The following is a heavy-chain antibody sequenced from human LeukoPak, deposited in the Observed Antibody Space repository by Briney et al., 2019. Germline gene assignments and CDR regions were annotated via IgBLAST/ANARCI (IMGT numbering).Heavy chain of an antibody. CDR3: ARGFLHFDY. CDR1: GGSFSGYY. V-gene: IGHV4-34*01. Sequence: SETLSLTCAVYGGSFSGYYWSWIRQPPGKGLEWIGEINHSGSTNYNPSLKSRVTISADTSKNQFSLKLSSVTAADTAVYYCARGFLHFDYWGQGTLVTVSS. CDR2: INHSGST. J-gene: IGHJ4*01.